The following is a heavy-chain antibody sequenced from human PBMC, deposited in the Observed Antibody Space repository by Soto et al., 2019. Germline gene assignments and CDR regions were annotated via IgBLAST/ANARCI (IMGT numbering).Heavy chain of an antibody. CDR1: GYSFTSYW. D-gene: IGHD2-21*02. Sequence: PGESLKISCKGSGYSFTSYWIGWVRQMPGKGLEWMGIIYPGDSDTRYSPSFQGQVTISADKSISTAYLQWSSLKASDTAMYYCARSLAYCGGDCSPRSYDYWGQGTLVTVSS. J-gene: IGHJ4*02. CDR2: IYPGDSDT. CDR3: ARSLAYCGGDCSPRSYDY. V-gene: IGHV5-51*01.